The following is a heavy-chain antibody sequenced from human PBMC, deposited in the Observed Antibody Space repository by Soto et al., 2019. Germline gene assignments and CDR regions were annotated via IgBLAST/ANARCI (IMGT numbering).Heavy chain of an antibody. Sequence: PSETLSLTCTVSGGSISDSYWSWIRQSAGKGLEWIGRIYTSGSTSYSPSFSSRVTPSVDRSKAQLSLKLRSVIDADTAMYYCARESPYYESSGIPKYWYLDLWGRGTLVTVSS. D-gene: IGHD3-22*01. J-gene: IGHJ2*01. CDR1: GGSISDSY. V-gene: IGHV4-4*07. CDR3: ARESPYYESSGIPKYWYLDL. CDR2: IYTSGST.